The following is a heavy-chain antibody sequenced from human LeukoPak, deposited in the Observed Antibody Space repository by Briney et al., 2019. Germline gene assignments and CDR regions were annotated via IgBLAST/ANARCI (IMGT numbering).Heavy chain of an antibody. J-gene: IGHJ4*02. D-gene: IGHD3-10*01. CDR2: MKSKRDGGAT. CDR3: TTPFIGYYYGSGSYDY. V-gene: IGHV3-15*01. Sequence: GSLRLSFEASGFTFTNAWMNWVRQAPGKGPEWVGRMKSKRDGGATEYAAPVKGRFTISRDDSKNTLYLQMNSLKTEDTAVYYCTTPFIGYYYGSGSYDYWGQGTLVTVSS. CDR1: GFTFTNAW.